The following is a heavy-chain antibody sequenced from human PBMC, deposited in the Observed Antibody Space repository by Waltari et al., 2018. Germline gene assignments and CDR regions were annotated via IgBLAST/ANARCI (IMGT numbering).Heavy chain of an antibody. D-gene: IGHD3-16*02. CDR2: IYSGGST. CDR3: AKDTRLRLGELSPFDY. Sequence: EVQLLESGGGLVQPGGSLRLSCAASGFTFSSYAMSCVRQAPGNGLELVAVIYSGGSTYYADSVKGRFTISRDNSKNTLYLQMNSLRAEDTAVYYCAKDTRLRLGELSPFDYWGQGTLVTVSS. V-gene: IGHV3-23*03. CDR1: GFTFSSYA. J-gene: IGHJ4*02.